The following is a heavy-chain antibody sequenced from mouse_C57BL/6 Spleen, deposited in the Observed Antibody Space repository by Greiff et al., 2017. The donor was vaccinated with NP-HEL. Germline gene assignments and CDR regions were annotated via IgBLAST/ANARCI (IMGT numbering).Heavy chain of an antibody. Sequence: VQLQQPGAELVMPGASVKLSCKASGYTFTSYWMHWVKQRPGQGLEWIGEIDPSDSYTNYNQKFKGKSTLTVDKSSSTAYMQLSSLTSEDSAVYYCARSTPSYWYFDVWGTGTTVTVSS. CDR1: GYTFTSYW. D-gene: IGHD4-1*02. CDR3: ARSTPSYWYFDV. CDR2: IDPSDSYT. J-gene: IGHJ1*03. V-gene: IGHV1-69*01.